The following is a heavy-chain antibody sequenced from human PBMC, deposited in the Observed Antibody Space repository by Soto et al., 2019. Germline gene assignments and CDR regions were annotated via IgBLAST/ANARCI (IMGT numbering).Heavy chain of an antibody. CDR1: GFAFSNAW. V-gene: IGHV3-15*01. CDR3: TTDVIPLYCTAPRCLPPGGMDV. D-gene: IGHD2-15*01. CDR2: IKSKTDGETT. J-gene: IGHJ6*02. Sequence: EVQLVESGGGLVKPGGSLTLSCVASGFAFSNAWMSWVRQAPGTGLEWLGRIKSKTDGETTDYAAPVKGRFNISRDDLKNTLYLQMNSLKSEDTAVYYCTTDVIPLYCTAPRCLPPGGMDVWGQGT.